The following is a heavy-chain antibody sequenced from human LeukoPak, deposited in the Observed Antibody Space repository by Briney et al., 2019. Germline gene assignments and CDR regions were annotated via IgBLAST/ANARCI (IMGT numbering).Heavy chain of an antibody. J-gene: IGHJ4*02. CDR1: GFTFSSYG. V-gene: IGHV3-33*01. CDR2: IWYDGSNK. Sequence: PGGSLRLSCAASGFTFSSYGMHWVRQAPGKGLEWVAVIWYDGSNKYYADSVKGRFTISRDNSKNTLYLQMNSLRAEGTAVYYCARGSIAAAGVDYWGQGTLVTVSS. CDR3: ARGSIAAAGVDY. D-gene: IGHD6-13*01.